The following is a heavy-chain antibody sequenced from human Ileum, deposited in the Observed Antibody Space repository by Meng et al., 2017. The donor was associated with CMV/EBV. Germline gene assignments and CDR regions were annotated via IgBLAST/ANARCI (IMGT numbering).Heavy chain of an antibody. D-gene: IGHD1-26*01. CDR2: IQSKTAGGAV. Sequence: EGQLVASGGDLVKPGESLRLACVASGFTFSNAWMSWVRQAPGKGLEWLGRIQSKTAGGAVDYAAPVKGRFTISRDDSKSTLYLQMNSLKTEDTAFYHCTRDWEGGHVHWGRGTLVTVSS. CDR3: TRDWEGGHVH. V-gene: IGHV3-15*01. CDR1: GFTFSNAW. J-gene: IGHJ4*02.